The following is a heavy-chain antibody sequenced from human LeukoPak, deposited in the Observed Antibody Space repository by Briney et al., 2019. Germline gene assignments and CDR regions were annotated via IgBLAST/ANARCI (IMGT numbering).Heavy chain of an antibody. CDR1: GGSISSYY. V-gene: IGHV4-4*07. CDR2: IYTSGST. Sequence: PSETLSLTCTVSGGSISSYYWSWIRQPAGKGLEWIGRIYTSGSTNYNPSLKSRVTISVDTSKNQFSLKLSSVTAADTAVYYCARDRYYTAAAPSDQTRYFDYWGQGTLVTVSS. J-gene: IGHJ4*02. D-gene: IGHD6-13*01. CDR3: ARDRYYTAAAPSDQTRYFDY.